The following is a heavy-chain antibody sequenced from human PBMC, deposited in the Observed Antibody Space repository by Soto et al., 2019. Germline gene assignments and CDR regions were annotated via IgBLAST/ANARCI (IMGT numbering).Heavy chain of an antibody. J-gene: IGHJ4*02. CDR1: GFTFSSYW. D-gene: IGHD2-2*01. Sequence: GGSLRLSCAASGFTFSSYWMRWVRQAPGKGLEWVANIKQDGSEKYYVDSVKGRFTISRDNAKNSLYLQMNSLRAEDTAVYYCARDDCSSTSCFDYWGQGTLVTVSS. CDR2: IKQDGSEK. CDR3: ARDDCSSTSCFDY. V-gene: IGHV3-7*03.